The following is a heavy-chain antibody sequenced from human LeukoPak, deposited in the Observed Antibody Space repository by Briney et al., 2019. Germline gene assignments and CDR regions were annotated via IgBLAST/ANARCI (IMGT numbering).Heavy chain of an antibody. CDR3: ARNFRAAADPFDY. Sequence: PSETLSLTCTVSGGSISSYYWSWIRQPPGKGLEWIGYIYYSGSTNYNPSLKSRVTIPVDTSKNQFSLKLSSVTAADTAVYYCARNFRAAADPFDYWGQGTLVTVSS. CDR2: IYYSGST. CDR1: GGSISSYY. V-gene: IGHV4-59*01. D-gene: IGHD6-13*01. J-gene: IGHJ4*02.